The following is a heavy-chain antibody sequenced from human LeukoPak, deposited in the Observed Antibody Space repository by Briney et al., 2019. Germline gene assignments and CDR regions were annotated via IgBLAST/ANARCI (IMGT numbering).Heavy chain of an antibody. Sequence: PSETLSLTCTVSGGSISSGGYYWSWIRQHPGKGLEWIGEISHSGSTNSNPSLKSRATISVDTSKNQFSLKLSSVTAADTAVYFCARARVVAAPYGMDVWGQGTTVTVSS. CDR2: ISHSGST. CDR3: ARARVVAAPYGMDV. D-gene: IGHD2-15*01. CDR1: GGSISSGGYY. J-gene: IGHJ6*02. V-gene: IGHV4-39*07.